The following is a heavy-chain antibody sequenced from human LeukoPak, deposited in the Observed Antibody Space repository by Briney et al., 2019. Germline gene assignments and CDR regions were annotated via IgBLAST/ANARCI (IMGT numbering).Heavy chain of an antibody. CDR3: AKGSSSSPIYYFDY. CDR2: ISDSGGST. V-gene: IGHV3-23*01. D-gene: IGHD2-2*01. Sequence: GGSLRLSCAASRFTLSSYAMSWVRQAPGKGLEWVSDISDSGGSTYYADSVKGRFTISRDNSKNTLYLQMNSLRAEDTAVYYCAKGSSSSPIYYFDYWGQGTLVTVSS. J-gene: IGHJ4*02. CDR1: RFTLSSYA.